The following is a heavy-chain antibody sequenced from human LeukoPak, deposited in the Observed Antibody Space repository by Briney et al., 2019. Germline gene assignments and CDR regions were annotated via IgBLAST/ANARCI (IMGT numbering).Heavy chain of an antibody. J-gene: IGHJ2*01. V-gene: IGHV3-48*04. Sequence: QAGGSLRLSCAASGFTFSSYSMNWVRQAPGKGLEWVSYISSSSSTIYYADSVKGRFTISRDNAKNSLYLQMNSLRAEDTAVYYCARALYTVRYCSSTSCSPLYFDLWGRGTLVTVSS. CDR1: GFTFSSYS. CDR2: ISSSSSTI. D-gene: IGHD2-2*01. CDR3: ARALYTVRYCSSTSCSPLYFDL.